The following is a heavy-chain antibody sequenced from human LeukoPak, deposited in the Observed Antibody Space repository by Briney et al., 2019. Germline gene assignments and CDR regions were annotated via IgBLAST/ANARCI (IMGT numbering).Heavy chain of an antibody. CDR3: ARDVRRAARYYFDY. Sequence: PGGSLRLSCAASGFTFSSYWMSWVRQAPGKGLEWVANIKQDGSEKYYVDSVKGRFTISRDNAKNSLYLQMNSLRAEDTAVYYCARDVRRAARYYFDYWGQGTLVTVSS. CDR1: GFTFSSYW. V-gene: IGHV3-7*01. D-gene: IGHD6-25*01. CDR2: IKQDGSEK. J-gene: IGHJ4*02.